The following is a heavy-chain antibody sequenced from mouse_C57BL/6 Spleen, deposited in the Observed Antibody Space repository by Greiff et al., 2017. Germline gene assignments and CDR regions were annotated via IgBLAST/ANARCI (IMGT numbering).Heavy chain of an antibody. CDR3: AKPYDYDWYLDV. V-gene: IGHV2-5*01. J-gene: IGHJ1*03. CDR2: IWRGGST. Sequence: QVQLKQSGPGLVQPSQSLSITCTVSGFSFTSYGVHWVRQSPGKGLEWLGVIWRGGSTDYNADFMSRLSITEDNSKSQVFFKMSSLQADDTAIYYCAKPYDYDWYLDVWGTGTTVTVSS. CDR1: GFSFTSYG. D-gene: IGHD2-4*01.